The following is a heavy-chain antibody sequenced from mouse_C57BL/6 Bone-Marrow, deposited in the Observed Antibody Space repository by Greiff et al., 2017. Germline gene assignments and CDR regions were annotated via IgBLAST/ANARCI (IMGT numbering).Heavy chain of an antibody. D-gene: IGHD1-1*01. Sequence: VQGVESGPGLVAPSQSLSITCTVSGFSLTSYAISWFRQPPGKGLEWLGVIWTGGGTNYNSALKSRLSISKDNSKSQVFLKMNSLQTDDTARYYCARDESYGRVLYYAMDYWGQGTSVTVSS. CDR2: IWTGGGT. J-gene: IGHJ4*01. V-gene: IGHV2-9-1*01. CDR1: GFSLTSYA. CDR3: ARDESYGRVLYYAMDY.